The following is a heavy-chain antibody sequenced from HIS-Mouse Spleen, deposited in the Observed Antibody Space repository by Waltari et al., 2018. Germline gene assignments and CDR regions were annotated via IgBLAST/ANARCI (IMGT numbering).Heavy chain of an antibody. Sequence: QLQLQESGPGLVKPSETLSLTCTCSGGPFSSTSYHLGWFRQPPGKGLEWIGSIYYSGSTYYNPSLKSRVTISVDTSKNQFSLKLSSVTAADTAVYYCAREIPYSSSWYDWYFDLWGRGTLVTVSS. CDR3: AREIPYSSSWYDWYFDL. V-gene: IGHV4-39*07. CDR2: IYYSGST. CDR1: GGPFSSTSYH. D-gene: IGHD6-13*01. J-gene: IGHJ2*01.